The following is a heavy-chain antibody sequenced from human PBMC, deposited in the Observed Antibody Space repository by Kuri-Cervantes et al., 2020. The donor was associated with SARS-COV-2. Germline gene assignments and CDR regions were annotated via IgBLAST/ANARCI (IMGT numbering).Heavy chain of an antibody. J-gene: IGHJ6*02. CDR1: GGSISSSNW. Sequence: SETLSLTCAVSGGSISSSNWWSWVRQPPGKGLEWIGEIYHSGSTNYNPSLKSRVTISVDKSKNQFSLKLSSVTAADTAVYYCARTNRGRYYYYYGMDVWGQGTTVTVS. CDR2: IYHSGST. D-gene: IGHD3-10*01. V-gene: IGHV4-4*02. CDR3: ARTNRGRYYYYYGMDV.